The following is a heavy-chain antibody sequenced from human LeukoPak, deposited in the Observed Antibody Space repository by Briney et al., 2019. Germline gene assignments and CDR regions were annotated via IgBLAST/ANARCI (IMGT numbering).Heavy chain of an antibody. D-gene: IGHD2-15*01. CDR1: GFTFSSYS. V-gene: IGHV3-21*01. CDR3: ARALTGYCSGGSCYSGPFDY. CDR2: ISSSSSYI. J-gene: IGHJ4*02. Sequence: GGSLRLSCAASGFTFSSYSMNWVRQAPGKGLEWVSSISSSSSYIYYADSVKGRFTISRDYAKNSLYLQMNSLRAEDTAVYYCARALTGYCSGGSCYSGPFDYWGQGTLVTVSS.